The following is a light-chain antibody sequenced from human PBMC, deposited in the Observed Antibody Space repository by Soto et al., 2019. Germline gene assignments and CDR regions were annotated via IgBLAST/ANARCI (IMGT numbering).Light chain of an antibody. V-gene: IGKV1-6*01. CDR3: IQDFISPLT. CDR1: QGIRGD. CDR2: ATS. J-gene: IGKJ1*01. Sequence: AIQMTQSPSSLSASLGDRVTITCRAGQGIRGDLGWYQQKPGKAPKLLISATSTLQSGVPSRFSGRGSGTNFTLTISSLQSEDSATYYCIQDFISPLTVGQGTKVDIK.